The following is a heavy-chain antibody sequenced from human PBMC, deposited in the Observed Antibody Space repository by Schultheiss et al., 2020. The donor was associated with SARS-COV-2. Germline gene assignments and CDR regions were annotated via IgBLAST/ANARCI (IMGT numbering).Heavy chain of an antibody. CDR2: IFSNDEK. CDR3: AHRHAGDPPYWFDP. Sequence: SGPTLVKPTQTLTLTCTFSGFSLSTSGVGVGWIRQPPGKALEWLAHIFSNDEKSYSTSLKSRLTISKDTSKSQVVLTMTNMDPVDTATYYCAHRHAGDPPYWFDPWGQGTLVTVSS. CDR1: GFSLSTSGVG. J-gene: IGHJ5*02. V-gene: IGHV2-5*01. D-gene: IGHD7-27*01.